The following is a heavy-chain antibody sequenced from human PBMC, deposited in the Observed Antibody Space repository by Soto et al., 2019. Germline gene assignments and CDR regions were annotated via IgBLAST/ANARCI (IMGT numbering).Heavy chain of an antibody. CDR1: GGSFSGYY. Sequence: PSETLSLTCAVYGGSFSGYYWSWIRQPPGKGLEWIGEINHSGSTNYNPSLKGRVTISVDTSKNQFSLKLSSVTAADTAVYYCARAVAQPEYLLPHLDYWGQGTLVTVSS. J-gene: IGHJ4*02. D-gene: IGHD6-19*01. CDR3: ARAVAQPEYLLPHLDY. V-gene: IGHV4-34*01. CDR2: INHSGST.